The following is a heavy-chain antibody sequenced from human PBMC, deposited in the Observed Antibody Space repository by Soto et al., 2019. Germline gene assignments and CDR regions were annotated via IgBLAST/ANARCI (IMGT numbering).Heavy chain of an antibody. CDR1: GFTFSSYE. CDR3: ARQWGGSYPLTDFDY. V-gene: IGHV3-48*03. J-gene: IGHJ4*02. D-gene: IGHD1-26*01. Sequence: EVQLVESGGGLVQPGGSLRLSCAASGFTFSSYEMNWVRQAPGKGLEWVSYISSSGSTIYYADSVKGRFTISRDNAKNSLYLQMNSLRAEDTAVYYCARQWGGSYPLTDFDYWGQGTLVTVSS. CDR2: ISSSGSTI.